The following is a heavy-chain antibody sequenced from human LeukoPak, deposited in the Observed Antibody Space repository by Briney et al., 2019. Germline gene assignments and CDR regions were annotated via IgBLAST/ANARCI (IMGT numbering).Heavy chain of an antibody. D-gene: IGHD3-22*01. Sequence: GESLKISCKGSGYSFTNYWIGWVRQMPGKGLEWMGTIYPGDSDTRYSPSFQGQVTISADKSISTAYVQWSSLKASDTAMYYCARHPYYYDTSGTPSPFGAFDIWGQGTMVTVSS. J-gene: IGHJ3*02. CDR3: ARHPYYYDTSGTPSPFGAFDI. CDR2: IYPGDSDT. V-gene: IGHV5-51*01. CDR1: GYSFTNYW.